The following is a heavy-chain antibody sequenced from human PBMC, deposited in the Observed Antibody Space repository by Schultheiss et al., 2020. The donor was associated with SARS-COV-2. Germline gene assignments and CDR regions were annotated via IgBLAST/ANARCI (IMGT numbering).Heavy chain of an antibody. CDR2: IKKDGSVK. CDR3: AKFEGDIGKGYYFDY. Sequence: GESLKISCAASGFTFSSYWMSWVRQAPGKGLAWVANIKKDGSVKYYVDSVKGRITIFIDNAKNSLYLQMNSHRAEDTAVYYCAKFEGDIGKGYYFDYWGQGTLVTVSS. CDR1: GFTFSSYW. J-gene: IGHJ4*02. D-gene: IGHD3-16*01. V-gene: IGHV3-7*01.